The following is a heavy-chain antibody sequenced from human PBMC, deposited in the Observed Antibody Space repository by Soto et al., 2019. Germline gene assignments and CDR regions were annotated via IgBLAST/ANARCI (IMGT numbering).Heavy chain of an antibody. CDR1: GGSTTTNNYY. V-gene: IGHV4-39*01. Sequence: PSETLSLTCTVSGGSTTTNNYYWGWIRQPPGKGLEWIGSFYYGGGTYYNPSLRHRVTISVHTSKNQRSLKLSSVTAADTAVYFCAGGVVTVPPAHSYKPMAVWGQGTTVTVSS. CDR2: FYYGGGT. J-gene: IGHJ6*02. D-gene: IGHD2-21*02. CDR3: AGGVVTVPPAHSYKPMAV.